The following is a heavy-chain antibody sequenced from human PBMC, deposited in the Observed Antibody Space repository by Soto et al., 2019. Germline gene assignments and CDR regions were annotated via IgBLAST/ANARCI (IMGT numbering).Heavy chain of an antibody. CDR2: IKSKTDGGAT. J-gene: IGHJ4*02. CDR1: GFTFSNAW. CDR3: TTLTMLLVHDDC. Sequence: EVQLVESGGGLVKPGGSLRLSCAASGFTFSNAWMNWVRQAPGKGLEWVGRIKSKTDGGATDYAAPVKGRFTISRDDSKNTLYLQMNSLTTEDTAVYYCTTLTMLLVHDDCWGQRTLVTVSS. D-gene: IGHD3-22*01. V-gene: IGHV3-15*07.